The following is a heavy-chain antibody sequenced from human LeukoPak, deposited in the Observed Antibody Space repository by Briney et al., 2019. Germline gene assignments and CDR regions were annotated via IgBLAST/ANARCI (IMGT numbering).Heavy chain of an antibody. CDR3: AKDDWTLGTWAPDL. CDR2: ISYDGSNK. V-gene: IGHV3-30*07. D-gene: IGHD7-27*01. J-gene: IGHJ5*02. Sequence: PGKSLRLSCAASGFSISSYAMHWVRQAPGKGLEWVAVISYDGSNKYYADSVKGRFTISRDNSKNTLFLQMNSLRADDTGVYYCAKDDWTLGTWAPDLWGQGTLVTVAS. CDR1: GFSISSYA.